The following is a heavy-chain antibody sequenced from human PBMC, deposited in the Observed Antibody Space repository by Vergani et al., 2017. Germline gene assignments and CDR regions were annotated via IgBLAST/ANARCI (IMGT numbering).Heavy chain of an antibody. CDR1: GFTVSTYS. V-gene: IGHV3-21*02. CDR2: INSGSKEI. D-gene: IGHD2-15*01. J-gene: IGHJ6*02. CDR3: ARVKNLVLVSAGTFYGMDV. Sequence: EVQLVESGGGPVKPGGSLSLSCVVSGFTVSTYSMNWVRQAPGKGLEWLSSINSGSKEINYADSVRVRFTISIDNAKNSVALQMNSLRAEDTGVYYCARVKNLVLVSAGTFYGMDVWGQGTTVTVSS.